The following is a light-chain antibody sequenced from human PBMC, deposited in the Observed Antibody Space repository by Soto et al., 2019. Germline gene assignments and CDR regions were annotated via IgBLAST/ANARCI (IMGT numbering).Light chain of an antibody. Sequence: QSVLTQPASVSGSPGQSITISCTGSSSDVGGYNYVSWYQQYPGKVPKLMIYEVSNRPSGVSNRFSGSKSGNTASLTISGLQADDEADYYCSSYASSSTYVFGTGTKLTVL. CDR1: SSDVGGYNY. J-gene: IGLJ1*01. V-gene: IGLV2-14*01. CDR3: SSYASSSTYV. CDR2: EVS.